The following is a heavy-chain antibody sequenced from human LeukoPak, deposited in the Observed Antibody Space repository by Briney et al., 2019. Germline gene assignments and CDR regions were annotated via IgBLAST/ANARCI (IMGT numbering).Heavy chain of an antibody. V-gene: IGHV1-69*01. CDR2: IIPIFGTA. D-gene: IGHD6-13*01. CDR3: ARPESVIAAAGLDAFDI. J-gene: IGHJ3*02. Sequence: SVKVSCKASGGTFISYAISWVRQAPGQGLEWMGGIIPIFGTANYAQKFQGRVTITADESTSTAYMELSSLRSEDTAVYYCARPESVIAAAGLDAFDIWGQETMVTVSS. CDR1: GGTFISYA.